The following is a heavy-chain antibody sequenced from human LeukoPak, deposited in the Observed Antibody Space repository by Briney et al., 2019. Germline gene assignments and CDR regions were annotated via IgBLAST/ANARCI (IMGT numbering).Heavy chain of an antibody. V-gene: IGHV3-15*01. J-gene: IGHJ5*02. CDR2: IKSKTDGGTT. D-gene: IGHD2-2*01. CDR1: GFTFSNAW. Sequence: GGSLRLSCAASGFTFSNAWMSWVRQAPGKGLEWVGRIKSKTDGGTTDYAAPVKGRFTISRVDSKNTLYLQMNSLKTEDTAVYYCTTVPVVVPAAIFWFDPWGQGTLATVSS. CDR3: TTVPVVVPAAIFWFDP.